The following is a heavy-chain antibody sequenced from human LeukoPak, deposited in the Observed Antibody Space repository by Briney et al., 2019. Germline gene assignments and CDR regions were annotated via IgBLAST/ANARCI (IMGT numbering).Heavy chain of an antibody. CDR3: ARYHDFWSGYGIFDY. D-gene: IGHD3-3*01. CDR1: GFTFSSYE. Sequence: GGSLRLSCAASGFTFSSYEMNWVRQAPGKGLEWVSYISSSGSTIYYADSVKGRFTLSRDNAKNSLYLQMNSLRAEDTAVYYCARYHDFWSGYGIFDYWGQGTLVTVSS. J-gene: IGHJ4*02. CDR2: ISSSGSTI. V-gene: IGHV3-48*03.